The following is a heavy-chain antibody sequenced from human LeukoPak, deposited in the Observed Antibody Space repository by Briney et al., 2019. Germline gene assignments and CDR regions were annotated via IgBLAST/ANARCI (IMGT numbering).Heavy chain of an antibody. CDR2: ISNSGTTI. CDR3: ARPGYSYGHFDN. D-gene: IGHD5-18*01. CDR1: GFTLSHYY. V-gene: IGHV3-11*04. Sequence: PGRTLRLSCAASGFTLSHYYMSWIRQAPGKGLEWISHISNSGTTIEYADSVKGRFTISRDNAKNSLYLQMYDLRAEDTAVYYCARPGYSYGHFDNWGQGTPVTVSS. J-gene: IGHJ4*02.